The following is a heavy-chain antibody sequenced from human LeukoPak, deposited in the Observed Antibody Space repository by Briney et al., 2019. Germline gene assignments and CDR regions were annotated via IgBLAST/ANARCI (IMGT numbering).Heavy chain of an antibody. J-gene: IGHJ4*02. CDR2: ISGSGGST. D-gene: IGHD2-2*02. CDR3: AKSRGSTSCYRY. V-gene: IGHV3-23*01. CDR1: GFTFSDYY. Sequence: PGGSLRLSCAASGFTFSDYYMSWVRQAPGKGLEWVSAISGSGGSTYYADSVKGRFTISRDNSKNTLYLQMNSLRAEDTAVYYCAKSRGSTSCYRYWGQGTLVTVSS.